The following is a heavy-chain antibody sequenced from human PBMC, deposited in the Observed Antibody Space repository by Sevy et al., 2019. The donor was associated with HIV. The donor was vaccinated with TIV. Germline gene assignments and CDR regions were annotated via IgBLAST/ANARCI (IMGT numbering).Heavy chain of an antibody. Sequence: GGSLRLSCAASGFIFSNFAMHWVRQAPGKGLEWVAVTSYDGSQKYYADSVKGRFTVSRDNSRNILSLEMNSLRRDDTAVYYCARGENNDEFFQYWGQGTLVTVSS. D-gene: IGHD1-26*01. CDR3: ARGENNDEFFQY. J-gene: IGHJ1*01. CDR2: TSYDGSQK. CDR1: GFIFSNFA. V-gene: IGHV3-30*04.